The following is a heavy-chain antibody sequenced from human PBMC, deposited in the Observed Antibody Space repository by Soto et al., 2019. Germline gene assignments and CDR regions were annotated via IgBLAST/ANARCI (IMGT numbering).Heavy chain of an antibody. CDR2: VHHSVTT. V-gene: IGHV4-39*02. J-gene: IGHJ1*01. CDR3: ARDTSSTSLRAEYFQF. CDR1: GDPVGYTSFY. Sequence: SETLSLTCAVSGDPVGYTSFYWGWLRQSPGKGLEWIGSVHHSVTTYYNPSLKGRVTISMDTSKNQFSLRLTSVTAADTAVYYCARDTSSTSLRAEYFQFWGQGTQVT. D-gene: IGHD6-13*01.